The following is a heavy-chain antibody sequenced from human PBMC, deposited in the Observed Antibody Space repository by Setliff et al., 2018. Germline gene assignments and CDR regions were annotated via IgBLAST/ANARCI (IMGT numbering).Heavy chain of an antibody. Sequence: ASVKVSCKSSGFTFTDYGITWVRQVPGQGLEWMGWINNHNFNTQYAQKFQGRVTVTTDTSTTTAYMELRSLRADDTAVYCCARINFYVSSGYYYAPELWGQGTTVTVSS. J-gene: IGHJ4*02. CDR3: ARINFYVSSGYYYAPEL. CDR2: INNHNFNT. V-gene: IGHV1-18*01. CDR1: GFTFTDYG. D-gene: IGHD3-22*01.